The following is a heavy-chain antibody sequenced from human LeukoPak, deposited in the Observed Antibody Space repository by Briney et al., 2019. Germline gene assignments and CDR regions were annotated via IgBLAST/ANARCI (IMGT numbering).Heavy chain of an antibody. CDR3: AKLFKADSSTWIDY. J-gene: IGHJ4*02. V-gene: IGHV3-11*03. CDR2: NIHSSGFT. CDR1: GFTFSDYY. Sequence: GGPLRHSCAASGFTFSDYYMSYLPHPPGQRLECVAYNIHSSGFTNYAPSLKGRFAISRDTSKNPLYLQMDSVGAEDTAIYYCAKLFKADSSTWIDYWGQGNLVTVSS. D-gene: IGHD3-22*01.